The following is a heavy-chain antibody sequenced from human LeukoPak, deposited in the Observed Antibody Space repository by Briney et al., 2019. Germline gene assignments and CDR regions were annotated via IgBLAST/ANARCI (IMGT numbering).Heavy chain of an antibody. Sequence: ASVKVSCKASGYTFTSYGISWARQAPGQGLEWMGWISAYNGNTNYAQKLQGRVTMTTDTSTSTAYMELRSLRSDDTAVYYCARDVRRYYYDSSGYSFWGQGTLVTVSS. J-gene: IGHJ4*02. CDR2: ISAYNGNT. CDR1: GYTFTSYG. CDR3: ARDVRRYYYDSSGYSF. V-gene: IGHV1-18*01. D-gene: IGHD3-22*01.